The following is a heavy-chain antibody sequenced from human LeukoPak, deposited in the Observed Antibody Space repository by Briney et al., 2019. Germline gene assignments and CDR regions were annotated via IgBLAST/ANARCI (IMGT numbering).Heavy chain of an antibody. CDR1: GGSFSGYY. J-gene: IGHJ6*03. CDR3: ARGPHYYYYYMDV. CDR2: INHSGST. V-gene: IGHV4-34*01. Sequence: SETLSLTCAVYGGSFSGYYWSWIRQPPGKGLEWIGEINHSGSTNYDPSLKSRVTISVDTSKNQFSLKLSSVTAADTAVYYCARGPHYYYYYMDVWGKGTTVTVSS.